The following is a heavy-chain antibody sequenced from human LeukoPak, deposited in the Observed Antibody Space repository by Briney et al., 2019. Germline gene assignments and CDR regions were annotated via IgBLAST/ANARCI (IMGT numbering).Heavy chain of an antibody. D-gene: IGHD3-10*01. Sequence: GGSLRLSCAASGITFGNNWMHWVRQGPGKGLVWISRINSDGGGAIYADSVKGRFTISRDNAKNSLYLQMNSLRAEDTAVYYCARVGGELSPNYYYYYGMDVWGKGTTVTVSS. J-gene: IGHJ6*04. V-gene: IGHV3-74*01. CDR3: ARVGGELSPNYYYYYGMDV. CDR2: INSDGGGA. CDR1: GITFGNNW.